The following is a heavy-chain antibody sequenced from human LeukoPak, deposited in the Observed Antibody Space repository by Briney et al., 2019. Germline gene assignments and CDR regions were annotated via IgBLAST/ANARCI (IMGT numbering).Heavy chain of an antibody. CDR2: INPDGNKK. V-gene: IGHV3-7*01. CDR1: GLTFTSSW. D-gene: IGHD2-2*01. J-gene: IGHJ4*02. Sequence: GGSLRLSCEVSGLTFTSSWMDWVRQAPGKGLEWVASINPDGNKKYSADSVKGRFTISRDNAENSLYLQMNSLRVEDTSFYYCARDLASSRLDYWGQGMLVTVSS. CDR3: ARDLASSRLDY.